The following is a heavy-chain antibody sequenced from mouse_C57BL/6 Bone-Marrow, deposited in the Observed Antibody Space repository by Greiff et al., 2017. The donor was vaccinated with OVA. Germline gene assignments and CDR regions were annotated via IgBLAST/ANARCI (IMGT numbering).Heavy chain of an antibody. CDR1: GYSITSDY. J-gene: IGHJ1*03. Sequence: EVKLQESGPGLAQPSQTLSLTCSVTGYSITSDYWNWIRKFPGNKLEYMGYLSYSGSTYYTPSLKSRISITRDTSKNQYYLQLNSVTTEDTATYYCARGSTTVDWYFDVWGTGTTVTVSS. V-gene: IGHV3-8*01. CDR2: LSYSGST. CDR3: ARGSTTVDWYFDV. D-gene: IGHD1-1*01.